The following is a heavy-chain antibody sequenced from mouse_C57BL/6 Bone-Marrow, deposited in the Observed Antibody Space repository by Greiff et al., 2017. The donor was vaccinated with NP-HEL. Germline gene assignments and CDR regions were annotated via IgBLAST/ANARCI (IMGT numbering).Heavy chain of an antibody. CDR2: IHPNSGST. J-gene: IGHJ3*01. CDR3: ARGEYDPAWFAY. Sequence: QVQLQQPGAELVKPGASVKLSCKASGYTFTSYWMHWVKQRPGQGLEWIGMIHPNSGSTNYNEKFKSKATLTVDKSSSTAYMQLSSLTSEDSAVYYCARGEYDPAWFAYWGQGTLVTVSA. CDR1: GYTFTSYW. D-gene: IGHD2-14*01. V-gene: IGHV1-64*01.